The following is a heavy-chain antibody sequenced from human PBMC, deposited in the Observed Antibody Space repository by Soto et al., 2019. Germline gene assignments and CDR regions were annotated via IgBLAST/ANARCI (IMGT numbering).Heavy chain of an antibody. J-gene: IGHJ4*02. V-gene: IGHV1-18*01. CDR1: GYAFTSYG. CDR2: ISACDGNT. CDR3: ARVWGDAFWRGFQ. Sequence: QVQLVQSGAEVKKPGASVKVSCKASGYAFTSYGICGVRQAPGQGLERMGGISACDGNTNYAQKLQGRATITTDTSTSTEYMELRSVRSDETAVYYCARVWGDAFWRGFQWGQGTLVTVSS. D-gene: IGHD3-3*01.